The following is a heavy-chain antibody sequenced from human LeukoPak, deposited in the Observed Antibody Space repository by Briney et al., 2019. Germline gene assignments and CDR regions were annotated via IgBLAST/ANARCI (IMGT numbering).Heavy chain of an antibody. Sequence: PSETLSLTCTVSGGSISSYYWSWIRQPPGKGLEWIGYIYYSGSTNYNPSLKSRVTISVDTSKNQFSLKLSSVTAADTAVYYCARDGAENWFDPWGQGTLVIVSS. V-gene: IGHV4-59*01. CDR2: IYYSGST. J-gene: IGHJ5*02. D-gene: IGHD3-10*01. CDR1: GGSISSYY. CDR3: ARDGAENWFDP.